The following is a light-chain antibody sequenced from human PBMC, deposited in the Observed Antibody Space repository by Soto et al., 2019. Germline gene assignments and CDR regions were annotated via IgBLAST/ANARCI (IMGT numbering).Light chain of an antibody. Sequence: ILMTQSPATLPLPPCGRATLSCRASQSVISNLAWYQQTPSQAPRLLIYDASNRATGIPARFSGSGSGTAFTLTISSLEPADFAVYYCQQRSNFGQGTRLEIK. CDR1: QSVISN. CDR3: QQRSN. J-gene: IGKJ5*01. V-gene: IGKV3-11*01. CDR2: DAS.